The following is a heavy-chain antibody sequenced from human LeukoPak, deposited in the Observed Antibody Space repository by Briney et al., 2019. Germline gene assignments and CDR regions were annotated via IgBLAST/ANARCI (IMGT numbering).Heavy chain of an antibody. D-gene: IGHD6-13*01. J-gene: IGHJ4*02. CDR2: ISVYNGYT. CDR3: ARTVIAATYYFDY. Sequence: ASVKVSCKASGYTFTSYGISWVRQAPGQGLEWMGWISVYNGYTNYAQKLQGRVTMTTDTSTSTAYMEVRSLRSDDTAVYYCARTVIAATYYFDYWGQGTLVTVSS. CDR1: GYTFTSYG. V-gene: IGHV1-18*01.